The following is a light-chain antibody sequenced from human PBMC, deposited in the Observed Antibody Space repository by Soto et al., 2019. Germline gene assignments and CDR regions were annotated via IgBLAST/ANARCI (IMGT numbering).Light chain of an antibody. CDR3: HQYGHSPYT. J-gene: IGKJ2*01. Sequence: DIVLTQSPGTLSLSPGDRATLSCRASQGVSTNYVSWYQQKPGQSPRLLIYGASSRAAGIPDRFSGSGSGTNFTLTISRVEHEDFAFFYCHQYGHSPYTFGQGTKLEIK. CDR2: GAS. V-gene: IGKV3-20*01. CDR1: QGVSTNY.